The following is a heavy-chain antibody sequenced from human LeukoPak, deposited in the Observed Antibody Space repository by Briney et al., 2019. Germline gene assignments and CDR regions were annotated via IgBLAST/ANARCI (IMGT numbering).Heavy chain of an antibody. CDR2: INPSGGST. D-gene: IGHD5-12*01. J-gene: IGHJ6*04. V-gene: IGHV1-46*01. Sequence: GASVKVSCKASGYTFTSYYMHWVRQAPGQGLEWMGIINPSGGSTSYAQKFQGRVTMTRDTSTGTVYMELSRLRSDDTAVYYCARGGYSGYGSMDVWGKGTTVTVSS. CDR3: ARGGYSGYGSMDV. CDR1: GYTFTSYY.